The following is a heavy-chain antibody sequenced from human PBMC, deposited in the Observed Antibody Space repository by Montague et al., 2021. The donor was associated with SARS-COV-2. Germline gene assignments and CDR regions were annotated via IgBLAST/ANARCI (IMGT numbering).Heavy chain of an antibody. V-gene: IGHV4-34*01. J-gene: IGHJ6*03. CDR1: GGSFSTYS. Sequence: SETLSLTCAVHGGSFSTYSWNWIRQPPGKGLEWIGEIHHGGSTNYNPSLKSRVTISADTSKNQFSLTLTSVAAADTAVYYCARLGDGGVPSPILGGGPYYSYDYMDVWGKGTTVTVSS. D-gene: IGHD2-2*02. CDR3: ARLGDGGVPSPILGGGPYYSYDYMDV. CDR2: IHHGGST.